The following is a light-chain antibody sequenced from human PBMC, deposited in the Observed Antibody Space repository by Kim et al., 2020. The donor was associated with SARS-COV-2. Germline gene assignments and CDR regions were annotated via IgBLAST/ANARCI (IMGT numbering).Light chain of an antibody. CDR3: QTWGAGIQGV. CDR2: LNSDGSH. CDR1: SGHSTYA. J-gene: IGLJ3*02. Sequence: QLVLTQSPSASASLGASVKLTCILSSGHSTYAIAWHQQQPEKGPRYLMRLNSDGSHNKGDGIPDRFSGSSSGAERYLTISNLQSDDEGDYYCQTWGAGIQGVFGGGTRLTVL. V-gene: IGLV4-69*01.